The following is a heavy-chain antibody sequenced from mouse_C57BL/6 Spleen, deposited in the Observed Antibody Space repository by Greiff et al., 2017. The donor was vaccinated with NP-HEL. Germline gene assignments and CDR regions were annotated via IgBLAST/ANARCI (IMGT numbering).Heavy chain of an antibody. CDR2: INPNNGGT. Sequence: EVQLQQSGPELVKPGASVKISCKASGYTFTDYYMNWVKQSHGKSLEWIGDINPNNGGTSYNQKFKGKATLTVDKSSSTAYMELRSLTSEDSAVYYCARGEIYYDYSWFAYWGQGTLVTVSA. CDR1: GYTFTDYY. J-gene: IGHJ3*01. D-gene: IGHD2-4*01. CDR3: ARGEIYYDYSWFAY. V-gene: IGHV1-26*01.